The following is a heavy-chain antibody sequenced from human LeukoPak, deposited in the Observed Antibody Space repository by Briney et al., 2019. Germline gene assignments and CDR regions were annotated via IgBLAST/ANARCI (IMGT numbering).Heavy chain of an antibody. CDR3: ARGGLAYCGGACYSGNWLDP. CDR1: GGSISSDSYY. Sequence: PSETLSLTCTVSGGSISSDSYYWSWIRQPAGKVLEWFGRIYTSVSTNYNPTLQRRVTISVETTNNQFSLNLSSVTAADTAVYYCARGGLAYCGGACYSGNWLDPWGERTLLTVSS. CDR2: IYTSVST. V-gene: IGHV4-61*02. J-gene: IGHJ5*02. D-gene: IGHD2-21*01.